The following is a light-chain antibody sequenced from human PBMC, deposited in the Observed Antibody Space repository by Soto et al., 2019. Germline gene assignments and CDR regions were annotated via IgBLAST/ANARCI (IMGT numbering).Light chain of an antibody. Sequence: EIVMTQSPATLSVSPGERATLSCRASQSVSSNLAWYQQKPGQAPRLLIYGASTRATGIPARFSGSGYEKEFTLTISSLQSEDFAVYYCQQYNNWPLFTFGPGTKVDIK. V-gene: IGKV3D-15*01. CDR3: QQYNNWPLFT. J-gene: IGKJ3*01. CDR2: GAS. CDR1: QSVSSN.